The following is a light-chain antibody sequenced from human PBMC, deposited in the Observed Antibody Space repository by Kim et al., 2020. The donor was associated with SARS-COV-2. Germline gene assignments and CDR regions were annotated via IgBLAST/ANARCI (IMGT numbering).Light chain of an antibody. Sequence: QSVPISCTGTSNDVGNYNYVTWYQKHPGKAPKVLIYEVNKRPSGVPDRFSGSKSGNTASLTVFGLQAEDEADYYCTSYAGTNNPYVFGTGTKVTVL. J-gene: IGLJ1*01. CDR3: TSYAGTNNPYV. V-gene: IGLV2-8*01. CDR2: EVN. CDR1: SNDVGNYNY.